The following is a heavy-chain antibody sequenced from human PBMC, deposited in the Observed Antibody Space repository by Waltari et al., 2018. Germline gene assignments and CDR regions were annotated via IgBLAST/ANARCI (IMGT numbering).Heavy chain of an antibody. J-gene: IGHJ4*02. V-gene: IGHV4-59*01. CDR2: IYYSGST. CDR3: AREARGVALFDY. D-gene: IGHD3-3*01. CDR1: GGSISSYY. Sequence: QVQLQESGPGLVKPSETLSLTCTVSGGSISSYYWSWIRQPPGKGLEWIGYIYYSGSTNYNPPLKSRVTISVDTSKNQFSLKLSSVTAADTAVYYCAREARGVALFDYWGQGTLVTVSS.